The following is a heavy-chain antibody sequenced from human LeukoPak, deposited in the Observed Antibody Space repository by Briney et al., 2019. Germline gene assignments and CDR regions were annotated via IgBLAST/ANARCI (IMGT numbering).Heavy chain of an antibody. J-gene: IGHJ5*02. CDR3: TKGGGISANPLDP. V-gene: IGHV3-30*18. Sequence: ERSLRLSCAASGFSLWTSGIHWVRHAPGKGLEWLSLTTHDGMYTNYADSVKGRFTISTDTSKNTVYLQMNSLRPEDTAVYYCTKGGGISANPLDPWGQGTLVIVSS. CDR2: TTHDGMYT. D-gene: IGHD4-23*01. CDR1: GFSLWTSG.